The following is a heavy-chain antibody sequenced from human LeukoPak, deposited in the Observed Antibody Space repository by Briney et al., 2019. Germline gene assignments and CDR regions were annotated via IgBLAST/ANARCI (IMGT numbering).Heavy chain of an antibody. Sequence: PGGSLRLSCAASGYKFYDYGMSWVRQVPGRGLEWVSGITWRGGSTAYADSVKGRFTISRDNTKDSLYLQMNSLRVEDTAFYYCARGGYCSGGTCYTIDAWGQGILVTVSS. J-gene: IGHJ5*02. CDR1: GYKFYDYG. D-gene: IGHD2-15*01. V-gene: IGHV3-20*04. CDR2: ITWRGGST. CDR3: ARGGYCSGGTCYTIDA.